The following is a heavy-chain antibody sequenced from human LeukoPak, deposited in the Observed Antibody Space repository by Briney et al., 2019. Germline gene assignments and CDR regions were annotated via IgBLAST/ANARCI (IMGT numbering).Heavy chain of an antibody. CDR1: GASISSGSYF. CDR2: FHTSGGT. J-gene: IGHJ5*02. Sequence: PSETLSLTCTVSGASISSGSYFWSWVRQPAGKALEWIGRFHTSGGTYYNPSLESRVTISVDTSKNQFSLKLTSVTAADTAVYYCASTVFGVTYNWFDPWGQGTLVTVSS. V-gene: IGHV4-61*02. CDR3: ASTVFGVTYNWFDP. D-gene: IGHD3-3*01.